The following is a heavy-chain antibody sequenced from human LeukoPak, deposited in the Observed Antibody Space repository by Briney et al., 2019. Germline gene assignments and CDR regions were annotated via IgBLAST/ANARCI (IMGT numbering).Heavy chain of an antibody. V-gene: IGHV1-69*01. CDR1: GGTFSSYA. Sequence: VASVKVSCKASGGTFSSYAISWVRQAPGQGLEWMGGISPIFGTANYAQKFQGRVTITADESTSTVYMELSSLRSEDAAVYYCARSPQLAYYYYYMDFWRKGTTVSVPS. D-gene: IGHD6-6*01. CDR3: ARSPQLAYYYYYMDF. CDR2: ISPIFGTA. J-gene: IGHJ6*03.